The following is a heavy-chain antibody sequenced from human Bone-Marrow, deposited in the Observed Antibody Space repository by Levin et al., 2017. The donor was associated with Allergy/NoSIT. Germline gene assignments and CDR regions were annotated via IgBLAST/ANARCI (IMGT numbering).Heavy chain of an antibody. J-gene: IGHJ2*01. CDR3: TKSPAARPSYFDL. D-gene: IGHD6-6*01. V-gene: IGHV3-53*01. Sequence: GESLKISCVVSGLSVTSSSMSWVRHTPGKGLEWVSSKDISGTTYYADSVRGRFTIARDPSKNMLFLQLNNLRPEDTAVYYCTKSPAARPSYFDLWGRGTLVTVSS. CDR2: KDISGTT. CDR1: GLSVTSSS.